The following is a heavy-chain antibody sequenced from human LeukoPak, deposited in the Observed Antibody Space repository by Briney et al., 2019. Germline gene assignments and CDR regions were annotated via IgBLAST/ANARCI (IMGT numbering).Heavy chain of an antibody. D-gene: IGHD6-13*01. Sequence: GGSLRLSCAASGFTFSSYGMHWVRQAPGKGLEWVAVISYDGSNKYYADSVKGRFTISRDNSKNTLYLQMNSLRAEDTAVYYCAKDLNLYSSITMDVWGQGTTVTVSS. CDR1: GFTFSSYG. J-gene: IGHJ6*02. CDR3: AKDLNLYSSITMDV. V-gene: IGHV3-30*18. CDR2: ISYDGSNK.